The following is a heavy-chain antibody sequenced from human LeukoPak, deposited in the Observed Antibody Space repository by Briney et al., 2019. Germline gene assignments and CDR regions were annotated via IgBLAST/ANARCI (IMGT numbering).Heavy chain of an antibody. CDR2: INHSGST. V-gene: IGHV4-34*01. Sequence: SETLSLTCADYGGSFSGYYWSWIRQPPGKGLEWIGEINHSGSTNYNPSLKSRVTISVDTSKSQFSLKLSSVTAADTAVYYCARVDMRTAMDKWGQGTLVTVSS. D-gene: IGHD5-18*01. CDR3: ARVDMRTAMDK. CDR1: GGSFSGYY. J-gene: IGHJ4*02.